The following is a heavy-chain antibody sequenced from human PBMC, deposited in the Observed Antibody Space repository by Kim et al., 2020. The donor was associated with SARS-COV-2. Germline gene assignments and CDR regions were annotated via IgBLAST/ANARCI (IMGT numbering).Heavy chain of an antibody. V-gene: IGHV4-39*01. J-gene: IGHJ4*02. Sequence: LSTRVTISVDTSKNQFSLKLSSGTAADTAVYYCARGSGLRYFDWLLSGIDYWGQGTLVTVSS. CDR3: ARGSGLRYFDWLLSGIDY. D-gene: IGHD3-9*01.